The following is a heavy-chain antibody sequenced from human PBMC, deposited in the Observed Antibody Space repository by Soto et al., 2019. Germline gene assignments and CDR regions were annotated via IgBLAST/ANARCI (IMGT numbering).Heavy chain of an antibody. CDR1: GGSISSSNW. V-gene: IGHV4-4*02. J-gene: IGHJ3*02. Sequence: QVQLQESGPGLVKPSGTLSLTCAVSGGSISSSNWWSWVRQPPGKGLEWIGEIYHSGSTNYNPSLKRRVTISVDKSKNQSSLKLSSVTAADTAVYYCARGGADFWSGYPPSFAAFDIWGQGTMVTVSS. CDR3: ARGGADFWSGYPPSFAAFDI. D-gene: IGHD3-3*01. CDR2: IYHSGST.